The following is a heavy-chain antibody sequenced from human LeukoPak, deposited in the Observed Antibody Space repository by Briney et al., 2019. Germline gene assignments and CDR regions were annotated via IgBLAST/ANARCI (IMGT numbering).Heavy chain of an antibody. D-gene: IGHD3-10*01. J-gene: IGHJ4*02. CDR1: GGSIRSSTFY. CDR3: ATLYGSGSYYPSDY. V-gene: IGHV4-39*07. CDR2: IYDSGST. Sequence: SETLSLTCTVSGGSIRSSTFYWGWIRQPPGKGLEWIGNIYDSGSTYYNPSLKSRPTISTDTSKNQFSLKLSSVTAADTAVYYCATLYGSGSYYPSDYWGQGILVTVSS.